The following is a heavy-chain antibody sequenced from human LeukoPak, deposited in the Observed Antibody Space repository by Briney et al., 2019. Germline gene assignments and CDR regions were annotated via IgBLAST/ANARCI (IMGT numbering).Heavy chain of an antibody. CDR3: AKDSGWYYFDY. D-gene: IGHD6-19*01. J-gene: IGHJ4*02. Sequence: GGSLRLSCAASGFTFTNYWMSWVRQAPGKGLEWVSALSGSGGSTYYADSVKGRFTISRDNSKNTLYLQMSSLRAEDTAVYYCAKDSGWYYFDYWGQGTLVTVSS. CDR2: LSGSGGST. V-gene: IGHV3-23*01. CDR1: GFTFTNYW.